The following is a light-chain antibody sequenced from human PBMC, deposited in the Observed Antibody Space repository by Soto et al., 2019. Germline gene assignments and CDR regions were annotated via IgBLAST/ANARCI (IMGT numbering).Light chain of an antibody. CDR2: AAS. CDR3: QHYGYPQWT. CDR1: QSISSY. J-gene: IGKJ1*01. Sequence: DIQMTQSPSSLSASVGDRVTITCRASQSISSYLNWYQQKPGKAPKSLIYAASSLQSGVPSRFSGSGSGTDFTLTISRLEPEDFAVYYCQHYGYPQWTFGQGTKVEIK. V-gene: IGKV1-39*01.